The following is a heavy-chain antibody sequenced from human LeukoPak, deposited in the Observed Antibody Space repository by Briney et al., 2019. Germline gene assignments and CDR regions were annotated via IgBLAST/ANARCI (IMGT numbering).Heavy chain of an antibody. D-gene: IGHD3-9*01. V-gene: IGHV4-34*01. Sequence: KGXXXXGKINHSGSTNSNPSLKSRVTISVDTSKNQFSLKLSSVTAADTAVYYCARGPGDYDILAAYWGQGTLVTVSS. CDR2: INHSGST. J-gene: IGHJ4*02. CDR3: ARGPGDYDILAAY.